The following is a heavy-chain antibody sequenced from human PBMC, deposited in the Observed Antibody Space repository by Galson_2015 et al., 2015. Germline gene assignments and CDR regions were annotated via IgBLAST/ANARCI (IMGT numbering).Heavy chain of an antibody. Sequence: VKGRFTISRDNAKNSPYLQMNSLGAEDTAVYYCARQILDYDFWSGYYPTNFDYWGQGTLVTVSS. J-gene: IGHJ4*02. CDR3: ARQILDYDFWSGYYPTNFDY. V-gene: IGHV3-21*01. D-gene: IGHD3-3*01.